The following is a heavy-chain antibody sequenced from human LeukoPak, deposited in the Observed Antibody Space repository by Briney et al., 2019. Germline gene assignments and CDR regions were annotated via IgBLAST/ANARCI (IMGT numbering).Heavy chain of an antibody. CDR3: AKDGRGYSSGWTDAFDI. J-gene: IGHJ3*02. CDR2: ISYDGSNK. D-gene: IGHD6-19*01. V-gene: IGHV3-30*18. Sequence: PGRSLRLSCAASGFTFSSYGVHWVRQAPGKGLERVAVISYDGSNKYYADSVKGRFTISRDNSKNTLYLQMNSLRAEDTAVYYCAKDGRGYSSGWTDAFDIWGQGTMVTVSS. CDR1: GFTFSSYG.